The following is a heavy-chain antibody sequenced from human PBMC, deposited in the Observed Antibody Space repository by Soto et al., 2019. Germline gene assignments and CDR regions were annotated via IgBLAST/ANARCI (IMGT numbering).Heavy chain of an antibody. Sequence: SETLSLTCAVFGGSFRGYYWGWIRQPPGKGLEWIGEINHSGSTNYNPSLKSRVTISVDTSKNQFSLKLSSVTAADTAVYYCARGWGRIFDYWGQGTLVTVSS. D-gene: IGHD7-27*01. J-gene: IGHJ4*02. CDR1: GGSFRGYY. CDR3: ARGWGRIFDY. CDR2: INHSGST. V-gene: IGHV4-34*01.